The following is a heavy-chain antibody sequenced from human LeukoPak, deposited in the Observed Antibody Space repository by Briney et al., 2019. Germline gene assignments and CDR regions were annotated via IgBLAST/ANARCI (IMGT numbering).Heavy chain of an antibody. CDR3: GGSGGY. D-gene: IGHD6-25*01. CDR2: IKQDGSEK. V-gene: IGHV3-7*01. Sequence: PGGSLRLSCAASGFTFDSYSMSWVRQAPGKGLEWVANIKQDGSEKYYVDSVKGRFTISRDNAKNSLYLQMNSLRAEDTAVYYCGGSGGYWGQGTLVTVSS. CDR1: GFTFDSYS. J-gene: IGHJ4*02.